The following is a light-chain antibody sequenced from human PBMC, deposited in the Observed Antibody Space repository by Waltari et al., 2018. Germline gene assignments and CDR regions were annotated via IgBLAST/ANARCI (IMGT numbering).Light chain of an antibody. J-gene: IGLJ1*01. V-gene: IGLV2-8*01. CDR3: SSYAGNNNYI. Sequence: QSVLTQPPSASGSPGQSVSISCTGTSSDVGGYDYVSWYQQHPGKAPKLMIYDVSKPPPAFPVRFSGSKSGTAASLTVSGLQADDEADYYCSSYAGNNNYIFGSGTKVTVL. CDR1: SSDVGGYDY. CDR2: DVS.